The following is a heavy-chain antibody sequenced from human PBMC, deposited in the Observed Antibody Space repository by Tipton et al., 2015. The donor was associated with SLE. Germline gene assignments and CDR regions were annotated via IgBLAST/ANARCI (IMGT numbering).Heavy chain of an antibody. D-gene: IGHD6-6*01. CDR3: ARELQQLVAFDI. CDR1: GGSFRGYY. J-gene: IGHJ3*02. CDR2: INHSGST. Sequence: TLSLTCAVYGGSFRGYYWSWIRQPPGKGLEWIGEINHSGSTNYNPSLKSRVIISVDTSKNQFSLKLSSVTAADTAVYYCARELQQLVAFDIWGQGTMVTVSS. V-gene: IGHV4-34*01.